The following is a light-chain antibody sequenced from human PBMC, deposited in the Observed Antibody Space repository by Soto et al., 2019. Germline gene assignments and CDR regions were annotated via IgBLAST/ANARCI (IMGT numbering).Light chain of an antibody. J-gene: IGKJ1*01. CDR1: QSVLYSSNNKNY. Sequence: DIVVTQSPDSLAVSLGERATINCKSSQSVLYSSNNKNYLTWYQQKPGQPPKLLIYWASTRESGVPDRFSGSGSGTDFTLTISSLQAEDVAVYYCQQYYSTPWTFGQGTKGEIK. CDR2: WAS. CDR3: QQYYSTPWT. V-gene: IGKV4-1*01.